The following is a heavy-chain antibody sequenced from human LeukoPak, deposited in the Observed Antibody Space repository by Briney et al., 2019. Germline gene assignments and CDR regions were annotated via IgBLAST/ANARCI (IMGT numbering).Heavy chain of an antibody. CDR3: ARGVSSYYDYVWGSYRFDY. D-gene: IGHD3-16*02. Sequence: SETLSLTCTVSGGSISSYYWSWIRQPPGKGLEWIGYIYYSGSTNYNPSLKSRVTISVDTSKNQFSLKLSSVTAADTAVYYCARGVSSYYDYVWGSYRFDYWGQGTLVTVSS. J-gene: IGHJ4*02. V-gene: IGHV4-59*01. CDR1: GGSISSYY. CDR2: IYYSGST.